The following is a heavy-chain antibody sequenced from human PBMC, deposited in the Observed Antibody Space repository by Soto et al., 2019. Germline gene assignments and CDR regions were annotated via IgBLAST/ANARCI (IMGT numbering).Heavy chain of an antibody. V-gene: IGHV1-3*01. CDR2: INAGNGNT. Sequence: ASVEVSCTAPGYTFTSYAMHWVRQAPGQRLEWMGWINAGNGNTKYSQKFQGRVTITRDTSASTAYMELSSLRSEDTAVYYCARGGPAIQLWLPGYWGQGTLVTVSP. CDR1: GYTFTSYA. CDR3: ARGGPAIQLWLPGY. D-gene: IGHD5-18*01. J-gene: IGHJ4*02.